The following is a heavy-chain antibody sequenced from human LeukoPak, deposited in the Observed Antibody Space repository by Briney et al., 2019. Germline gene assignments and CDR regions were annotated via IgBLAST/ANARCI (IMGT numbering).Heavy chain of an antibody. J-gene: IGHJ4*02. CDR1: GGSLSGSY. CDR2: INHSGRT. D-gene: IGHD2/OR15-2a*01. V-gene: IGHV4-34*01. Sequence: SETLSLTCAVYGGSLSGSYCTWIRQSPEKGLEWIGEINHSGRTNYNPSLESRATISVDTSNNQFSLKLRSVTAADTAVYYCARDACSTINCPLRFWGQGTLVTVFS. CDR3: ARDACSTINCPLRF.